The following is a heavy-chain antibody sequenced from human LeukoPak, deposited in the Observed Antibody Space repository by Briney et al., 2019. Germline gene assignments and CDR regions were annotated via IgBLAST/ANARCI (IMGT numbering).Heavy chain of an antibody. V-gene: IGHV3-11*01. CDR3: ARAKTSTSWTNGFDY. CDR2: ISNSGSTI. Sequence: PGGSLRFFCAASGFTFSDYYMSWTREAPGKGLEEVSYISNSGSTIYYAESVKSRFNISRGNAKNSLYLQMKSLSAEDTAVYYCARAKTSTSWTNGFDYWGQGTLVTVST. CDR1: GFTFSDYY. J-gene: IGHJ4*02. D-gene: IGHD6-13*01.